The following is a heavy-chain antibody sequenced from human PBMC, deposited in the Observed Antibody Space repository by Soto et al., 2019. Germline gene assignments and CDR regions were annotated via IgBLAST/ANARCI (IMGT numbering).Heavy chain of an antibody. Sequence: QVQLVQSGAEVRKPGSSVKVSCKISGGTFTNYVISWLRQAPGQGLEWMGGLIPIFGAANLAQKFQGRVTITADESTSTVNMELSSLTSDDTAVYYCARGRSSPNFDPWGQGTLGTVSS. CDR2: LIPIFGAA. CDR3: ARGRSSPNFDP. V-gene: IGHV1-69*01. D-gene: IGHD6-6*01. J-gene: IGHJ5*02. CDR1: GGTFTNYV.